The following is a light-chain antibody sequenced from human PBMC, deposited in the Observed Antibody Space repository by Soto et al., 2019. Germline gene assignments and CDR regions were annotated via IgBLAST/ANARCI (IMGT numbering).Light chain of an antibody. CDR2: DVS. J-gene: IGLJ1*01. Sequence: QSALAQPASVSGSRGQSITISCTGTSSDIGRYDYVSWFQQQPGKVTKLIIYDVSNWPSGVSDRFSGSKSDNTASLTISGLHPEDEADYYCSSFTTSSTFVFGTGTKVTVL. CDR1: SSDIGRYDY. CDR3: SSFTTSSTFV. V-gene: IGLV2-14*03.